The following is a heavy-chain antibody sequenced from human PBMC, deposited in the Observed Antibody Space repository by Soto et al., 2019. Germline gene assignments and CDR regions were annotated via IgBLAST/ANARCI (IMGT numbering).Heavy chain of an antibody. J-gene: IGHJ4*02. V-gene: IGHV1-18*01. Sequence: ASVKVSCKASGYTFTSYGISWVRQAPGQGLEWMGWISAYNGNTNYAQKLQGRVTMTTDTSTSTAYMELRSLRSDDTAVYYCASTLGYCSGGSCYDGVDYWGQGTLVTVSS. D-gene: IGHD2-15*01. CDR2: ISAYNGNT. CDR3: ASTLGYCSGGSCYDGVDY. CDR1: GYTFTSYG.